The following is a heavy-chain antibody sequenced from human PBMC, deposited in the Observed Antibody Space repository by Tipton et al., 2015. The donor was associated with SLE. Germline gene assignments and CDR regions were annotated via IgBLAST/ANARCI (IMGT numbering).Heavy chain of an antibody. V-gene: IGHV1-69*13. J-gene: IGHJ4*02. CDR3: AREGAAAGMY. CDR1: GGTFSSYT. Sequence: QSGAEVKKPGSSLKVSCKASGGTFSSYTVTWVRQAPGQGLEWMGGIIPMFGTANYAKKFQGRVTITADEFTTTAYMELSSLRSDDTAVYYCAREGAAAGMYWGQGTLATVSS. D-gene: IGHD6-13*01. CDR2: IIPMFGTA.